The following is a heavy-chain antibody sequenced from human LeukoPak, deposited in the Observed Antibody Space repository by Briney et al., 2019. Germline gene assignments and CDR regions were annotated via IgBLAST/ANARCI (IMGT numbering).Heavy chain of an antibody. D-gene: IGHD3-9*01. CDR3: ARAGRYFDWLPSPYYYYYMDV. Sequence: SVKVSCKASGGTFSSYAISWVRQAPGQGLEWMGRIIPIFGTANYAQKFQGRVTITTDESTSTAYMELSSLRSEDTAVYDCARAGRYFDWLPSPYYYYYMDVWGKGTTVTVSS. CDR2: IIPIFGTA. J-gene: IGHJ6*03. CDR1: GGTFSSYA. V-gene: IGHV1-69*05.